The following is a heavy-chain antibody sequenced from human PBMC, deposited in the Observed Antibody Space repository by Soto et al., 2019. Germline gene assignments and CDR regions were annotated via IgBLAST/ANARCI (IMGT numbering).Heavy chain of an antibody. J-gene: IGHJ6*02. Sequence: QVQLVESGGGVVQPGRSLRLSCAASGFSFSRYGMHWVRQAPGKGLEWVAVISYDGSKKYDADSVKGRFTISRDNSKNKLYLKMNNLRPEDTAVDYCVRDSISGSYYFYYYGMDVWGLGTTVTVSS. CDR2: ISYDGSKK. CDR3: VRDSISGSYYFYYYGMDV. CDR1: GFSFSRYG. D-gene: IGHD1-26*01. V-gene: IGHV3-30*03.